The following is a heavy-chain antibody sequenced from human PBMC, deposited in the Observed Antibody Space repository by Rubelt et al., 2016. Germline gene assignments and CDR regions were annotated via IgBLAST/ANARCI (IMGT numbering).Heavy chain of an antibody. CDR2: FYYSGNT. V-gene: IGHV4-39*01. CDR3: ARHHRGGSYLEPFDY. Sequence: QLQLQESGPGLVKPSETLSLTCTVSGGSISSSSYYWGWIRQPPGKGLEWVGSFYYSGNTYYTPSLKSRVTISVDTSKNQFSLKLRSVTAADTAVYSCARHHRGGSYLEPFDYWGQGTPVTVSS. J-gene: IGHJ4*02. CDR1: GGSISSSSYY. D-gene: IGHD1-26*01.